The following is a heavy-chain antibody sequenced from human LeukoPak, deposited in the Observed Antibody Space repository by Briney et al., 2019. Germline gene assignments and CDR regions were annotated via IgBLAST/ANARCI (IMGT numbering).Heavy chain of an antibody. CDR3: ARHRSGWLQSSFDY. CDR1: GGSFSGYY. D-gene: IGHD5-24*01. V-gene: IGHV4-34*01. Sequence: SETLSLTCAVYGGSFSGYYWSWIRQPPGKGLEWIGSIHYSGSSFDNPALKSRVTISVDTSKNQFSLKLSSVTAADTAVYYCARHRSGWLQSSFDYWGQGTLVTVSS. J-gene: IGHJ4*02. CDR2: IHYSGSS.